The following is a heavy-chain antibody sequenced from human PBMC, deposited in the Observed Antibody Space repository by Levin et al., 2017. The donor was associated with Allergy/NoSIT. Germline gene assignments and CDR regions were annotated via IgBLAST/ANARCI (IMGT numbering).Heavy chain of an antibody. J-gene: IGHJ6*02. Sequence: PGESLKISCAASGFIVSSYYMNWVRQAPGKGLEWLSIIYTSGSTYYTDSVKGRFTISRDNSKNTVFLEMDSLRAEDTAVYYCAREPRAYYYGMDVWGQGTTVTVSS. CDR1: GFIVSSYY. CDR2: IYTSGST. V-gene: IGHV3-53*01. CDR3: AREPRAYYYGMDV.